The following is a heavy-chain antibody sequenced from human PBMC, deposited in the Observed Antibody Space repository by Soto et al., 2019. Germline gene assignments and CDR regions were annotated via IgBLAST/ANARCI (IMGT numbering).Heavy chain of an antibody. D-gene: IGHD3-9*01. J-gene: IGHJ6*02. V-gene: IGHV3-23*01. CDR1: GFSFAGYA. Sequence: EVQLSQYGGGLVQPGGSLRLYCAASGFSFAGYAVTWVRQAPGQGLEWVSAISGGGGSTYYVDSVKGRFTISRDNSKHTVHRQRSRLRAEYKAVYYCAKTVSVNGYYNALDDWGRGTTVTVSS. CDR2: ISGGGGST. CDR3: AKTVSVNGYYNALDD.